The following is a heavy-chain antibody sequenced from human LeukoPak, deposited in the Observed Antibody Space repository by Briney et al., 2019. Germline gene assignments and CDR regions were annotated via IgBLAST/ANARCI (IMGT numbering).Heavy chain of an antibody. V-gene: IGHV3-33*08. CDR2: IWYDGSNR. Sequence: GGSLRLSCAASGFTFSSYGMHWVRQAPGKGLEWVAVIWYDGSNRYYADSVKGRFTISRDNSKNTLYLQMNSLRAEDTAVYYCARGTSTYYDFWSGYVYWGQGTLVTVSS. D-gene: IGHD3-3*01. CDR1: GFTFSSYG. CDR3: ARGTSTYYDFWSGYVY. J-gene: IGHJ4*02.